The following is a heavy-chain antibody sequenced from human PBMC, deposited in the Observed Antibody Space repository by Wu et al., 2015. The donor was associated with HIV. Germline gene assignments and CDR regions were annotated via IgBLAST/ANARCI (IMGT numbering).Heavy chain of an antibody. Sequence: QVQLVQSGAEVKKPGASVKVSCKASGYTFTGYYMHWVRQAPGQGLEWMGWINPNSGGTNYAQKFQGRVTMTRDTSISTAYMELRSLRSDDTAVYYCAAPSGGSCCGSFDYWGQGTLVTVSS. CDR3: AAPSGGSCCGSFDY. CDR1: GYTFTGYY. CDR2: INPNSGGT. J-gene: IGHJ4*02. D-gene: IGHD2-15*01. V-gene: IGHV1-2*02.